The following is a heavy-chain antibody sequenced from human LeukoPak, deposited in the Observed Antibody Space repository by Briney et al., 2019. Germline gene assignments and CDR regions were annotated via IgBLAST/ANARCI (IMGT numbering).Heavy chain of an antibody. J-gene: IGHJ4*02. V-gene: IGHV4-59*08. CDR3: ARRGYNSGWYYFDS. CDR1: GGSISTYY. Sequence: SETLSLTCTVSGGSISTYYWSWIRQPPGKGLEWIGFISFSGSTNYNPSLKSRVTISIDTSKNQFSLKLSSVTAADTAVYYCARRGYNSGWYYFDSWGQGTLVTVSS. D-gene: IGHD6-19*01. CDR2: ISFSGST.